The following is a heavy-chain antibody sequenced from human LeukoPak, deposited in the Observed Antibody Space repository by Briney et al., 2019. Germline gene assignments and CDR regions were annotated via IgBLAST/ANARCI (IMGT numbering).Heavy chain of an antibody. CDR3: ARGPPLVVVPAAMRESDY. V-gene: IGHV4-34*01. CDR2: INHSGST. CDR1: GGSFSGYY. Sequence: PSETLSLTRGVYGGSFSGYYWSWIRQPPGKGLEGIGEINHSGSTNYNPSLKSRVTISVDTSKNQFSLKLSSVTAADTAVYYCARGPPLVVVPAAMRESDYWGQGTLVTVSS. J-gene: IGHJ4*02. D-gene: IGHD2-2*01.